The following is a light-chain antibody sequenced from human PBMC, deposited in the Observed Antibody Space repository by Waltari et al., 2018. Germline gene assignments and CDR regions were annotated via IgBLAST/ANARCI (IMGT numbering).Light chain of an antibody. CDR2: QVS. Sequence: QSALTQPASVSASLGQSITISCTGTGIDIGSYDYVSWYQQHPGKAPKLIIFQVSNRPSGVSDRFSASKSGMTASLSISGLRTDDEAIYYCSSYSTSTYPIFGGGTKVTVL. J-gene: IGLJ2*01. V-gene: IGLV2-14*01. CDR3: SSYSTSTYPI. CDR1: GIDIGSYDY.